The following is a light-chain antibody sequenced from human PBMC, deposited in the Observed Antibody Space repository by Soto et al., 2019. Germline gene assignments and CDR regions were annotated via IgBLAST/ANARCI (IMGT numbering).Light chain of an antibody. J-gene: IGKJ3*01. CDR3: QQYDNLPLT. Sequence: DFQMTQSPSSLSASVGDRVTITCQASQDISNYLNWYQQKPGKAPKLLIYDASNLETGVPSRFGGSGSGTDFTFTISSLQPEDIATYYCQQYDNLPLTFGPGTKVDIK. V-gene: IGKV1-33*01. CDR2: DAS. CDR1: QDISNY.